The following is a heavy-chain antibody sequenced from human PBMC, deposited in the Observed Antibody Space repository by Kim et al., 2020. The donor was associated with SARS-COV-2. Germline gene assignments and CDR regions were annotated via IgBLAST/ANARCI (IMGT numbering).Heavy chain of an antibody. J-gene: IGHJ4*02. Sequence: YYVYSVQGRFTISRDNAKNSLYLQMHSLRAEDPAVYYCAREIVVVGLTDYWGQGTLVTVSS. CDR3: AREIVVVGLTDY. V-gene: IGHV3-7*03. D-gene: IGHD2-15*01.